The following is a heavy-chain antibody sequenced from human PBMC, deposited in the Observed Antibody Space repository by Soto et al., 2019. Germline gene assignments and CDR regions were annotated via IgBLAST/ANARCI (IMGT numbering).Heavy chain of an antibody. CDR1: GYSFTSYW. D-gene: IGHD6-19*01. J-gene: IGHJ6*02. V-gene: IGHV5-51*01. CDR3: ARPSEVAGTDYYYGMDV. CDR2: IYPGDSDT. Sequence: PGESLKISCKGSGYSFTSYWIGWVRQMPGKGLECMGIIYPGDSDTRYSPSFQGQVTISADKSISTAYLQWSSLKASDTAMYYCARPSEVAGTDYYYGMDVWGQGTTVTVSS.